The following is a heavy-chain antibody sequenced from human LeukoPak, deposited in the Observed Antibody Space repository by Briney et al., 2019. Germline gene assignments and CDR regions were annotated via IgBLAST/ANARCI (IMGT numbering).Heavy chain of an antibody. Sequence: SETLSLTCTVSGGSISNYYWSWIRQPPGKGLEWIGFISYTGSTNYNPSLKSRVTVSVDTSKNQFSLKVTSVTAADTAVYYCARTIKSGNYYWFDPWGQGTLVTVSS. D-gene: IGHD1-26*01. CDR2: ISYTGST. CDR3: ARTIKSGNYYWFDP. V-gene: IGHV4-59*01. CDR1: GGSISNYY. J-gene: IGHJ5*02.